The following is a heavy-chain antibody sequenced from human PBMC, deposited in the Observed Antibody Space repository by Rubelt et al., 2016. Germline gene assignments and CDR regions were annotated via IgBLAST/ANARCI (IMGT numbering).Heavy chain of an antibody. V-gene: IGHV4-31*03. CDR3: ARLLMVRGVKIYYFDY. D-gene: IGHD3-10*01. J-gene: IGHJ4*02. CDR2: IYYSGST. Sequence: TLSLTRTVSGGSISSGGYYWSWIRQHPGKGLEWIGYIYYSGSTYYNPSLKSRVTISVDTSKNQFSLKLSSVTAADTAVYYCARLLMVRGVKIYYFDYWGQGTLVTVSS. CDR1: GGSISSGGYY.